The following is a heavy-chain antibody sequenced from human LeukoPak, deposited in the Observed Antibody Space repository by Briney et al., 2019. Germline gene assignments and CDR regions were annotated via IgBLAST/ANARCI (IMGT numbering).Heavy chain of an antibody. CDR1: GFTFSDYY. CDR2: ISSSGDTI. D-gene: IGHD1-26*01. CDR3: ARGGRRTLNF. J-gene: IGHJ4*02. V-gene: IGHV3-11*01. Sequence: PGGSLRLSCAASGFTFSDYYMTWIRQAPGKGLEWGSYISSSGDTIYYADSVKGRFTISRDSAKNSLYLQMNSLRAEDTAFYYCARGGRRTLNFWGQGTLVTVSS.